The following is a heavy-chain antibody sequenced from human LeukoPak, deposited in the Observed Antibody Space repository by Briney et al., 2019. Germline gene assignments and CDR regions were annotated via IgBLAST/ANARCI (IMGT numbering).Heavy chain of an antibody. CDR2: IYSGGST. CDR1: EVTFINYT. J-gene: IGHJ4*02. V-gene: IGHV3-66*01. CDR3: ARSRRDGYNYFDY. D-gene: IGHD5-24*01. Sequence: GGSLRLSCVGSEVTFINYTMSWVRQAPGKGLEWVSVIYSGGSTYYADSVKGRFTISRDNSKNTLYLQMNSLRAEDTAVYYCARSRRDGYNYFDYWGQGTLVTVSS.